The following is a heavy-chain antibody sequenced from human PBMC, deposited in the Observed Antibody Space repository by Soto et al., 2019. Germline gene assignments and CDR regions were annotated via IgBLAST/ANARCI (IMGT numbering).Heavy chain of an antibody. V-gene: IGHV1-3*01. J-gene: IGHJ4*02. CDR2: INGGKGNT. CDR1: RYTFTSYT. Sequence: GASVKVSCKASRYTFTSYTIHWVRQAPGQRLEWMGWINGGKGNTKYSQKFQGRVTITRHTAANIANMELSSLGSEDTAVYYCAVQRSDYHKYFDYWGQGTLVTVSS. CDR3: AVQRSDYHKYFDY. D-gene: IGHD4-17*01.